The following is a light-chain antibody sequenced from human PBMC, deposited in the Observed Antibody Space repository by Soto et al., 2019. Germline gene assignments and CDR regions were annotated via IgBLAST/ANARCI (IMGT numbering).Light chain of an antibody. CDR2: KAS. CDR3: QQYNSYSWT. Sequence: IQLTQSPSTLSGSVGDRVTITCRASQTMIGWLAWYQQNPGKAPKLLIYKASSLESGVPSRFSGSGSGTEFTLTISSLQPDDFTTYYCQQYNSYSWTFGQVTKVDI. V-gene: IGKV1-5*03. J-gene: IGKJ1*01. CDR1: QTMIGW.